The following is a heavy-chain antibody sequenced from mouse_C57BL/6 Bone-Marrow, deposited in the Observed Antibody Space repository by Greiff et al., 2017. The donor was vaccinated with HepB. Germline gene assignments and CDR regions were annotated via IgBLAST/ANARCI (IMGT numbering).Heavy chain of an antibody. CDR3: TNRLLEAY. J-gene: IGHJ3*01. Sequence: VQLQQSGAELVRPGASVKLSCTASGFTFKDYYMHWVKQRPEQGLEWIGWIDPENGDTEYASKFQGKATITADTSSNTAYLQLSSLTSEDTAVYYCTNRLLEAYWGQGTLVTVSA. CDR2: IDPENGDT. V-gene: IGHV14-4*01. CDR1: GFTFKDYY. D-gene: IGHD2-3*01.